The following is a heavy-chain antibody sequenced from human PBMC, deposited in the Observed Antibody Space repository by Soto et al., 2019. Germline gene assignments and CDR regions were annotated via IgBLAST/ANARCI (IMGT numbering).Heavy chain of an antibody. CDR1: GFTFSTYA. CDR2: ISYDGSDK. V-gene: IGHV3-30-3*01. D-gene: IGHD2-15*01. Sequence: GGSLRLSCAASGFTFSTYAMHWVRQAPGKGLEWVAAISYDGSDKYYAASVKGRFPISRDNSKNTLYLQMNSLRAEDTAVYYCAPGGYCSGGSCYSRRYFAYWGQGTLVTVSS. CDR3: APGGYCSGGSCYSRRYFAY. J-gene: IGHJ4*02.